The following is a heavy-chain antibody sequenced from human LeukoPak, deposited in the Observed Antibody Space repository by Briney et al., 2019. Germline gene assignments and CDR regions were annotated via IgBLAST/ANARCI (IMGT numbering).Heavy chain of an antibody. V-gene: IGHV3-21*01. Sequence: GRSLRLSCAASGFTFSSYSMNWVRQAPGKGLEWVSSISSSSSYIYYADSVKGRFTISRDNAKNSLYLQMNSLRAEDTAVYYCARDPNIVATIHYYYYGMDVWGKGTTVTVSS. CDR2: ISSSSSYI. CDR1: GFTFSSYS. D-gene: IGHD5-12*01. CDR3: ARDPNIVATIHYYYYGMDV. J-gene: IGHJ6*04.